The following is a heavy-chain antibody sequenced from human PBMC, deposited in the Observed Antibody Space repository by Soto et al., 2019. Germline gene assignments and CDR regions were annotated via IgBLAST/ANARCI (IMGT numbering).Heavy chain of an antibody. J-gene: IGHJ6*02. CDR2: ISTYNGNT. D-gene: IGHD2-8*01. Sequence: ASVKVSCKASGYTFTSYDISWVRQAPGQGLEWMGRISTYNGNTNYPQSLQGRLTLTTDTSTTTAYMELRSLRSDDTAVYYCARDPYHVLMMNAPTLYGMDVWGQGTTVTVS. V-gene: IGHV1-18*01. CDR1: GYTFTSYD. CDR3: ARDPYHVLMMNAPTLYGMDV.